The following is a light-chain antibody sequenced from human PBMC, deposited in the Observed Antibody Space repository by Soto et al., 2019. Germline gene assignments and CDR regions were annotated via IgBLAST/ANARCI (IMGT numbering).Light chain of an antibody. CDR1: QSISSW. V-gene: IGKV1-5*01. J-gene: IGKJ1*01. CDR2: DAS. CDR3: QQYENYWT. Sequence: DIQMTQSPSTLSATAGDRVTITCRASQSISSWLAWYQHKPGKAPKLLIYDASNLDSGVPSRFSGSGSGTEFPLPISNLQPDDCATYYCQQYENYWTFGQGPRVK.